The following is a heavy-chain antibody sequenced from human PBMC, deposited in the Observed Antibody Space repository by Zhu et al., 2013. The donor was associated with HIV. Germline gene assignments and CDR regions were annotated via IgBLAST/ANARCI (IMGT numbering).Heavy chain of an antibody. J-gene: IGHJ3*02. CDR3: ARDYYDSSGYHDAFDI. Sequence: QVQLVQSGADLKKPGDSVTVSCQTSGYTFTAYYVNWVRQAPGQGLEWMGWINPNSGGTNYVQKFQGRVTMTRDTSISTVYMELSRLRSDDTAVYYCARDYYDSSGYHDAFDIWGQGTMVTVSS. V-gene: IGHV1-2*02. CDR1: GYTFTAYY. D-gene: IGHD3-22*01. CDR2: INPNSGGT.